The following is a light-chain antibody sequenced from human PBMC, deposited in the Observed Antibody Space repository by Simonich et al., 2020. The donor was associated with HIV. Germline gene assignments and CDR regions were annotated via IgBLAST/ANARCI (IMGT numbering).Light chain of an antibody. Sequence: QSALTQPASVSGSPGQSITISCTGTTSDVGDYNYVSWYQQHPGTAPKLMLFDVTRRPSGVSNRFSGSKSGNTAALTISGLQAEDEADYYCSSYTSSLVIFGGGTKLTVL. J-gene: IGLJ2*01. CDR2: DVT. CDR1: TSDVGDYNY. CDR3: SSYTSSLVI. V-gene: IGLV2-14*01.